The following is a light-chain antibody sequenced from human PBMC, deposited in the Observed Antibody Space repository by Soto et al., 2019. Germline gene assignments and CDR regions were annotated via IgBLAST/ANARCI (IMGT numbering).Light chain of an antibody. CDR3: YSAADNNRGV. Sequence: SYELTQPSSVSMSPGQTARITCPGDVLAKKYARWFQQKPRQAPVLVIYKDTERPSGIPERFSGSSSGTTVTLTISGAQVEDEADYYCYSAADNNRGVFGGGTKLTVL. CDR1: VLAKKY. CDR2: KDT. J-gene: IGLJ2*01. V-gene: IGLV3-27*01.